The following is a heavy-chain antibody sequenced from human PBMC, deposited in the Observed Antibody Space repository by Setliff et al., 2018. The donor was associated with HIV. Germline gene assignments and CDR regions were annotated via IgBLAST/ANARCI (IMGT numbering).Heavy chain of an antibody. CDR3: ARVGSIAAQTTLYYYYGMDV. CDR2: IIPIFGTA. V-gene: IGHV1-69*13. D-gene: IGHD6-6*01. J-gene: IGHJ6*02. CDR1: GGTFSSYA. Sequence: GASVKVSCKASGGTFSSYAISWVRQAPGQGLEWMGGIIPIFGTANYAQKFQGRVTITADESTSTAYMELSSLRSEDTAVYYRARVGSIAAQTTLYYYYGMDVWGQGTTVTVSS.